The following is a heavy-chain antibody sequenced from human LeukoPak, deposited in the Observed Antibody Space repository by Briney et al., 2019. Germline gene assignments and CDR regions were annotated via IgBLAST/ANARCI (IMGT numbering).Heavy chain of an antibody. V-gene: IGHV3-49*03. D-gene: IGHD1-14*01. Sequence: GGSLRLSCTASGFTFGDYAMSWFRQAPGKGLEWVGFIRSKAYGGTTEYAASVKGRFTISRDDSKSIAYLQMNSLKTEDTAVYYCTRVTAGVPEDYWGQGTQVPSPQ. CDR1: GFTFGDYA. J-gene: IGHJ4*02. CDR2: IRSKAYGGTT. CDR3: TRVTAGVPEDY.